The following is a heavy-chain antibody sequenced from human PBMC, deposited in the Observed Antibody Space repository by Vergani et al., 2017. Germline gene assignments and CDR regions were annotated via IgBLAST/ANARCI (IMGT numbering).Heavy chain of an antibody. CDR3: ARGTFLHAFDN. CDR1: GDSISSGNYY. D-gene: IGHD1-26*01. Sequence: QVQLQESGPGLLKPSQTLSLTCSVAGDSISSGNYYWNWIRQLAGKGLEWMGRIYSSGSTSYNPSIKSRITMSLDTSKNQFSLSLSSVTAADTAVYYCARGTFLHAFDNWGQGTVVTVSS. V-gene: IGHV4-61*02. J-gene: IGHJ3*02. CDR2: IYSSGST.